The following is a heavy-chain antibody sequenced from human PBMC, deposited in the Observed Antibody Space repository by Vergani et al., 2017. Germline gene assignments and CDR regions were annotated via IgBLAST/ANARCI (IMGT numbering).Heavy chain of an antibody. CDR3: ATQGWGPCGGDCYRHVYYFDY. Sequence: QVQLQESGPGLVKPSQTLSLTCTVSGGSISSGGYYWSWIRQHPGKGLEWIGYIYYSGSTYYNPSLKSRVTISVDTSKNQFSLKLSSVTAADTAVYYCATQGWGPCGGDCYRHVYYFDYWGQGTLVTVSS. D-gene: IGHD2-21*01. CDR2: IYYSGST. J-gene: IGHJ4*02. CDR1: GGSISSGGYY. V-gene: IGHV4-31*03.